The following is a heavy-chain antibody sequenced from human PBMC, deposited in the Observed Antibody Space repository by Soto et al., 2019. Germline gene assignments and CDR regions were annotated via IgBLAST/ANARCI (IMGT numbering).Heavy chain of an antibody. J-gene: IGHJ3*02. CDR1: GGSVNSHA. V-gene: IGHV1-69*01. CDR3: SRSRNVAEFNDYGGNYHGFDI. CDR2: IIPMFGTP. Sequence: QVQLEQSGAEVKKAGSSVKVSCTAFGGSVNSHAISWVRQAPGQGLEWMGGIIPMFGTPTYAQRFQAGVTISADESTCTVYLDLSSLRSEDTAMYYCSRSRNVAEFNDYGGNYHGFDIWGQGTMVTVSS. D-gene: IGHD4-17*01.